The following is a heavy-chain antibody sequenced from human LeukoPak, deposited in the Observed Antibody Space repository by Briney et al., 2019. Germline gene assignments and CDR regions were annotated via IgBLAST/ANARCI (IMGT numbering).Heavy chain of an antibody. CDR3: ARGRPHGNDY. Sequence: GGSLRLSCAASGFTFCIYAMSWVRQAPGKGLVWVSRIASDGSSTTYADSVKGRFSISRDNAKNTLYLQMNSLRVEDTAVYYCARGRPHGNDYWGQGTLVTVSS. CDR1: GFTFCIYA. J-gene: IGHJ4*02. D-gene: IGHD4-23*01. CDR2: IASDGSST. V-gene: IGHV3-74*01.